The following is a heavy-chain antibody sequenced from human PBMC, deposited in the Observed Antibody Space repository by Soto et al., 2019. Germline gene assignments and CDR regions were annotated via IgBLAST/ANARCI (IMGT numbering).Heavy chain of an antibody. V-gene: IGHV1-2*02. D-gene: IGHD6-13*01. CDR1: GYTFTGYY. CDR2: INASSGGT. J-gene: IGHJ4*02. Sequence: ASVKVSCKASGYTFTGYYMHWVRQAPGQGLEWMGWINASSGGTKYAQKFQGRVTITRDTSASTAYMELSSLRSEDTAVYYCASSKYSSSWYNNYFDYWGQGTLVTVS. CDR3: ASSKYSSSWYNNYFDY.